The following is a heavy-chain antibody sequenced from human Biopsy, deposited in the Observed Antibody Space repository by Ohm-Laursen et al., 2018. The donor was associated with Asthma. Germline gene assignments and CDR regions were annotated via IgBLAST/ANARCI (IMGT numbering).Heavy chain of an antibody. Sequence: ASVKVPCKISGYSLTDLSMHWVRQAPGQGLEWMGGHDHEEGGTVNARRFQGRVTMTEDTSTDTAYMELSSLGSDDTAVYYCASDFPKDYVRYNFQFWGQGTLVTVSS. D-gene: IGHD4-17*01. CDR3: ASDFPKDYVRYNFQF. CDR1: GYSLTDLS. CDR2: HDHEEGGT. J-gene: IGHJ4*02. V-gene: IGHV1-24*01.